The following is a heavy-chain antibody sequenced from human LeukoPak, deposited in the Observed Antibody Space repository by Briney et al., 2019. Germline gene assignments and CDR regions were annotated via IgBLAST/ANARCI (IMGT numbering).Heavy chain of an antibody. CDR2: TYYRSKWYN. J-gene: IGHJ4*02. D-gene: IGHD6-19*01. Sequence: SQTLSLTCAISGDSVSSNSAAWNWIRQSPSRGLEWLGRTYYRSKWYNDYAVSVKSRITINPDTSKNQLSLQLNSVTPEDTAVYYCARATGQEEWLSWGIFDYWGQGTLVTVSS. CDR3: ARATGQEEWLSWGIFDY. V-gene: IGHV6-1*01. CDR1: GDSVSSNSAA.